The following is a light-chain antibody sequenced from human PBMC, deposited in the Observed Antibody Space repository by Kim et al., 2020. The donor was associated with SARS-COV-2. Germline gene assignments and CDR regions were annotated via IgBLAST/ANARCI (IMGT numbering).Light chain of an antibody. CDR1: KLGDKY. CDR3: QAWDSKTVV. J-gene: IGLJ1*01. V-gene: IGLV3-1*01. Sequence: VSPGQTARIPCSGDKLGDKYTYWYQQRPGQSPVLVMSEDTKRPSGIPERFSGSNSGNTATLTISETQAVDEAAYYCQAWDSKTVVFGTGTKVTVL. CDR2: EDT.